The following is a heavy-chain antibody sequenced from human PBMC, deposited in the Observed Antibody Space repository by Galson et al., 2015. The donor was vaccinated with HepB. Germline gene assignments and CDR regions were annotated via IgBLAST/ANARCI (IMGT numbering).Heavy chain of an antibody. CDR1: GVTFSPYE. D-gene: IGHD6-13*01. CDR2: ISGSGLTI. CDR3: SATAAAGRGFDY. Sequence: SLRLSCATSGVTFSPYEMNWVRQTPGKGLEWLSYISGSGLTIYYSDSVKGRLTISRDNAKNSLYLQMNSLRVEDTAVYYCSATAAAGRGFDYWGQGALVTVSS. V-gene: IGHV3-48*03. J-gene: IGHJ4*02.